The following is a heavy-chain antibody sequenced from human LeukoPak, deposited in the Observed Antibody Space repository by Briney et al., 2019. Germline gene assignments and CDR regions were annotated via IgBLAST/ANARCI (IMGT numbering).Heavy chain of an antibody. CDR3: ARSPAGPNYYGMDV. V-gene: IGHV3-7*01. Sequence: GGSLRLSCTASGFTFSSYWMSWVRQAPGKGLEWVANIKQDGSEKYYVDSVKGRSTISRDNAKNSLYLQMNSLRAEDTALYYCARSPAGPNYYGMDVWGQGTTVTVSS. D-gene: IGHD1-14*01. CDR1: GFTFSSYW. CDR2: IKQDGSEK. J-gene: IGHJ6*02.